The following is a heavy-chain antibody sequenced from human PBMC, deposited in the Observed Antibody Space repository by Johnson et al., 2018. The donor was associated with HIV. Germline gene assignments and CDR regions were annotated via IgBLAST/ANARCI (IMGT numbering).Heavy chain of an antibody. CDR2: IKQDGSEK. D-gene: IGHD1-14*01. CDR3: AKFEPDAFDI. J-gene: IGHJ3*02. V-gene: IGHV3-7*02. Sequence: VQLVESGGGLVQPGGSLRLSCVASGFSFSNYWMNWVRQAPGKGLEWVANIKQDGSEKYYADSVKGRFTISRDNSKNTLYLQMNSLRAEDTAVYYCAKFEPDAFDIWGQGTMVTVSS. CDR1: GFSFSNYW.